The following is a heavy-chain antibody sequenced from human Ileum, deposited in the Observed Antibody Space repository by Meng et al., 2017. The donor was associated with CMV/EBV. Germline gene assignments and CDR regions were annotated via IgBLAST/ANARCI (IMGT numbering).Heavy chain of an antibody. CDR1: GFTVSSNY. V-gene: IGHV3-53*01. CDR3: ARDLEGGVPAAIGH. J-gene: IGHJ4*02. Sequence: GGSLRLSCAASGFTVSSNYMSWVRQAPGKGLEWVSVIYSGGSTYYADSVKGRFTISRDNSKNTLYLQMNSLRAEDTAVYYCARDLEGGVPAAIGHWGQGTLVTVSS. CDR2: IYSGGST. D-gene: IGHD2-2*02.